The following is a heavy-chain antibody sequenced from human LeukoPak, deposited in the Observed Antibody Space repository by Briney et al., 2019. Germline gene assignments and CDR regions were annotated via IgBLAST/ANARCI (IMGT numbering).Heavy chain of an antibody. J-gene: IGHJ4*02. V-gene: IGHV3-21*01. CDR2: ISSSSSYI. CDR3: ARDDTYYYDSSGYYYRGSIDY. D-gene: IGHD3-22*01. Sequence: GGSLRLSCAASGFTFSSYSMNWVRQAPGKGLERVSSISSSSSYIYYADSVKGRFTISRDNAKNSLYLQMNSLRAEDTAVYYCARDDTYYYDSSGYYYRGSIDYWGQGTLVTVSS. CDR1: GFTFSSYS.